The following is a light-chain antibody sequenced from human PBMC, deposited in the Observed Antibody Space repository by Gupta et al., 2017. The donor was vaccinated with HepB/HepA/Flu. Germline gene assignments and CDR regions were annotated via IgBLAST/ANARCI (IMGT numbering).Light chain of an antibody. V-gene: IGKV3-15*01. J-gene: IGKJ5*01. CDR2: GAS. CDR3: QQYNNWPRA. Sequence: EIVMTQSPATLSVSPGERATLSCRASQSLSSNLAWYQQKPGQAPRLLIYGASTRATGITARFSGSGSGTELTLTISSLQSEDFAVYYCQQYNNWPRAFGQGTRLEIK. CDR1: QSLSSN.